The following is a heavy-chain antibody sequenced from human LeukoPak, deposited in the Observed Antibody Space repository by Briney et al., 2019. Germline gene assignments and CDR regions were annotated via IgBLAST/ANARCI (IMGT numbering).Heavy chain of an antibody. CDR1: GFTFSNYA. V-gene: IGHV3-23*01. CDR2: ISGSGGST. D-gene: IGHD3-22*01. CDR3: AKVYYYDSSGYYYVSNQIDY. J-gene: IGHJ4*02. Sequence: GGSLRLSCAASGFTFSNYAMSWVRQAPGKGLEWVSAISGSGGSTYYAESVKGRFSISRDNSKNTLSLQMNSLGDEDTAVYYCAKVYYYDSSGYYYVSNQIDYWGQGTLVTVSS.